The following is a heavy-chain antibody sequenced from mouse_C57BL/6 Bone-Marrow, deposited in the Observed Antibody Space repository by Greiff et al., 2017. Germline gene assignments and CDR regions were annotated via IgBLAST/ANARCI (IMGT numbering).Heavy chain of an antibody. V-gene: IGHV1-15*01. D-gene: IGHD1-1*01. J-gene: IGHJ2*01. CDR1: GYTFTDYE. CDR3: TRDYGSSYYCDY. Sequence: VQLQQSGAELVRPGASVTLSCKASGYTFTDYEMHWVKQTPVHGLEWIGAIDPETGGTAYNQKFKGKAILTADKSSSTAYMELRSRTSADSAVYYCTRDYGSSYYCDYWGKGTTLTVSS. CDR2: IDPETGGT.